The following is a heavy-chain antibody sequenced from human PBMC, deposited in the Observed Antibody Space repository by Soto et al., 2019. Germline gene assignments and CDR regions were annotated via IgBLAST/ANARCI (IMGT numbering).Heavy chain of an antibody. J-gene: IGHJ4*02. Sequence: QVQLQESGPGLVKPSQTLSLTCTVSGGSISSGGYYWSWIRQHPGKDLEWIGYIYYSGSTYYNPSLKSRITISVDTSKNQFSRKLISVTGADTAVYYCARDNAVTTRERVFDYCGQGTLVTVSS. D-gene: IGHD4-17*01. CDR3: ARDNAVTTRERVFDY. V-gene: IGHV4-31*03. CDR2: IYYSGST. CDR1: GGSISSGGYY.